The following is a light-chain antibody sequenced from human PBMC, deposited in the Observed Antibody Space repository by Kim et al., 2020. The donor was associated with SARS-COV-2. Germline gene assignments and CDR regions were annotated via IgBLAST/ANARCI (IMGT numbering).Light chain of an antibody. Sequence: LAPGERATLSGRASRAVSSSLAWYRQKPGQVPRLLIYHVSNRATGIPARFSGSGSGTDFTLTISSLEPEDFAVHYCQQRRNWPLTFGGGTKVDIK. CDR1: RAVSSS. CDR2: HVS. J-gene: IGKJ4*01. CDR3: QQRRNWPLT. V-gene: IGKV3-11*01.